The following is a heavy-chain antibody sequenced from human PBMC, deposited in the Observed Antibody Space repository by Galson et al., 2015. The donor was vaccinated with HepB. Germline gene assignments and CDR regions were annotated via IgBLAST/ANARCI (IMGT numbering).Heavy chain of an antibody. CDR1: GFTFSSYG. Sequence: SLRLSCAASGFTFSSYGMHWVRQAPGKGLEWVAIIWYDGSNKHYADSEKGQFTVSRDNSKNTLYPQMNSLRAEDTAVYYCARAPSGGWLFDYWGQGTLVTVSS. J-gene: IGHJ4*02. D-gene: IGHD6-19*01. CDR2: IWYDGSNK. V-gene: IGHV3-33*01. CDR3: ARAPSGGWLFDY.